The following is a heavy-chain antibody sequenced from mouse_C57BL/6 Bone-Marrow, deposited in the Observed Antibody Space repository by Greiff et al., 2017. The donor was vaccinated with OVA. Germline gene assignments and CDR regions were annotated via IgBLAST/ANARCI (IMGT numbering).Heavy chain of an antibody. Sequence: QVQLQQPGAELVRPGSSVKLSCKASGYTFTSYWMDWVKQRPGQGLDWIGNIYPSDSETPYNQTFKDKATLPVDNTSSTAYMQLSSLPSEDSAVYSCARSFLYYGKSSWFAYWGQGTLVTVSA. CDR2: IYPSDSET. J-gene: IGHJ3*01. CDR3: ARSFLYYGKSSWFAY. CDR1: GYTFTSYW. V-gene: IGHV1-61*01. D-gene: IGHD2-1*01.